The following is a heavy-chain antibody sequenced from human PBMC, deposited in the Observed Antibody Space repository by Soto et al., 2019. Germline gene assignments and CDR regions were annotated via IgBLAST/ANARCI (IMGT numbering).Heavy chain of an antibody. V-gene: IGHV4-31*03. D-gene: IGHD2-8*01. J-gene: IGHJ3*01. Sequence: SETLSLTCTVSGGSISSGGYYWTWIRQHPGKGLEWIGYVYYSGSTFYNPSLKSRVTISVDTSKNQFSLRLSYVTAAGTAVYYCARDVGCINGVCYEGRAYDVWGQGTMVTVSS. CDR1: GGSISSGGYY. CDR2: VYYSGST. CDR3: ARDVGCINGVCYEGRAYDV.